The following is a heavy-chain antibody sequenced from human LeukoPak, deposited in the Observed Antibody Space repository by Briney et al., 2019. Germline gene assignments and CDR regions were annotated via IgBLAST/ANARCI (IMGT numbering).Heavy chain of an antibody. Sequence: PSATLSLTCPVSGGSINTYYWSWIRQTPEKGLEWIGYMSYSGRSDYGPSLKSRVTMSIDTSKNEFSLRMTSVTAANTGVYYCARGFCRDDICQVFPYWGQGTLVTVSS. D-gene: IGHD3-3*01. J-gene: IGHJ4*02. V-gene: IGHV4-59*01. CDR1: GGSINTYY. CDR2: MSYSGRS. CDR3: ARGFCRDDICQVFPY.